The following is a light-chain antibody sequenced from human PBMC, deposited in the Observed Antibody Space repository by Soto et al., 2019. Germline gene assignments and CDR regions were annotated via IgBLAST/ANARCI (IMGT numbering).Light chain of an antibody. J-gene: IGKJ4*01. CDR3: HQYYTSSLP. CDR1: QTITSAH. Sequence: EIVLTQSPATLSLSPGERATLSCGASQTITSAHLAWYQLKPGLAPRLLFYDASNRATGVPDRFSGSGSGRDVTLTISRLEAEDFAVYYCHQYYTSSLPFGGGTKVEIK. CDR2: DAS. V-gene: IGKV3D-20*01.